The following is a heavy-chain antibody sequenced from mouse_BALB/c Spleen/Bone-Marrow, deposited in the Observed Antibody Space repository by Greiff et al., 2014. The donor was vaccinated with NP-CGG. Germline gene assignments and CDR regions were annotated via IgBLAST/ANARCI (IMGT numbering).Heavy chain of an antibody. D-gene: IGHD2-1*01. Sequence: VQLQQSGPGLVQPSQSLSITCTVSGFSLTSYGVHWVRQSPGKGLEWLGVIWRGGGTDYNAACMSRLSITKDNSKSQVFFKMNSLQADDTAIYYCAKNLRGNYVRAMDYWGQGTSVTVSS. V-gene: IGHV2-5*01. CDR1: GFSLTSYG. J-gene: IGHJ4*01. CDR3: AKNLRGNYVRAMDY. CDR2: IWRGGGT.